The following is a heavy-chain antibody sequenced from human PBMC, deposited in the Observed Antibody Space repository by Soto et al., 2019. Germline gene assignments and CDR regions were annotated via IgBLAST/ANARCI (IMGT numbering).Heavy chain of an antibody. CDR1: GFTFSSYG. D-gene: IGHD3-3*01. V-gene: IGHV3-30*02. CDR3: ARPRGFGVIIDFFDY. Sequence: GSLRISCAASGFTFSSYGMHWVRQAPGKGLEWVAFIWYAGSNKYYADSVKGRFTISRDNSKNTLYLQMNSLSAEDTAVYYCARPRGFGVIIDFFDYWGQGTLVTVSS. J-gene: IGHJ4*02. CDR2: IWYAGSNK.